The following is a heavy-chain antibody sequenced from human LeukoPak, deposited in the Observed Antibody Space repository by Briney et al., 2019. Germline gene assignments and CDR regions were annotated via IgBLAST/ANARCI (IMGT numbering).Heavy chain of an antibody. J-gene: IGHJ3*02. Sequence: SETLSLTCAVSGASIYTVGSFWGWIRQPPGKGLEWIGSVFYSGSANYNPSLQSRVTISVDTSRNQFSLRLSSVTPADTAVYYCARRPSWLTTSAFDIWGQGTLVTVSP. V-gene: IGHV4-39*01. CDR3: ARRPSWLTTSAFDI. D-gene: IGHD4/OR15-4a*01. CDR1: GASIYTVGSF. CDR2: VFYSGSA.